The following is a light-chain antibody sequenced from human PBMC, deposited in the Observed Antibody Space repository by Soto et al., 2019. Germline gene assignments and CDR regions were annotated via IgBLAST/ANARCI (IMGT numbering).Light chain of an antibody. J-gene: IGLJ1*01. V-gene: IGLV2-11*01. CDR1: SSDVGGYNF. CDR3: CSYAGSYTLYV. Sequence: QSVLTQPRSVSGSPGQSVTISCTGTSSDVGGYNFVSWYQQHPGKVPKLMIYDVTKRPSGVPNRFSGSKPGNTASLTISALQAEDEADYYCCSYAGSYTLYVFGTGTKVTVL. CDR2: DVT.